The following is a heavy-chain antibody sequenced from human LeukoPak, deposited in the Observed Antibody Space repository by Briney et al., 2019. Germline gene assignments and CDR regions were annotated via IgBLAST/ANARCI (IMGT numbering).Heavy chain of an antibody. Sequence: GGSLRLSCAASGFTFSSYSMNWVRQAPGKGLEWVSYISSSSSTIYYADSVKGRFTISRDNAKNSLYLQMNSLRAEDTAVYYCAREVYDSSGYYLFDYWGQGTLVTVSS. D-gene: IGHD3-22*01. V-gene: IGHV3-48*04. CDR2: ISSSSSTI. J-gene: IGHJ4*02. CDR3: AREVYDSSGYYLFDY. CDR1: GFTFSSYS.